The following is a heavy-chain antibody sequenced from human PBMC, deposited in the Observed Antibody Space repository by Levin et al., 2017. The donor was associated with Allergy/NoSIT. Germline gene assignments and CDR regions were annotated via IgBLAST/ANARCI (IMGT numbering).Heavy chain of an antibody. J-gene: IGHJ1*01. CDR3: ASSLFGYLPFPAQH. CDR2: INPNSGGT. V-gene: IGHV1-2*02. CDR1: GYTFTGYY. D-gene: IGHD5-12*01. Sequence: KTGESLKISCQASGYTFTGYYMHWVRQAPGQGLEWMGWINPNSGGTNYAQKFQGRVTMTRDTSISTAYMELSRLRSDDTAVYYCASSLFGYLPFPAQHWGQGTLVTVSS.